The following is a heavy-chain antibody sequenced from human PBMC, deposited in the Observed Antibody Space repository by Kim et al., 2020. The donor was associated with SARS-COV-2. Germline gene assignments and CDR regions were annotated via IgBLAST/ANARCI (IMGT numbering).Heavy chain of an antibody. J-gene: IGHJ4*02. CDR3: ASSNEDYNYYGSGSYYYYFDY. D-gene: IGHD3-10*01. CDR1: GGSISSGGYY. V-gene: IGHV4-31*03. CDR2: IYYSGST. Sequence: SETLSLTCTVSGGSISSGGYYWSWIRQHPGKGLEWIGYIYYSGSTYYNPSLKSRVTISVDTSKNQFSLKLSSVTAADTAVYYCASSNEDYNYYGSGSYYYYFDYWGQGTLVTVSS.